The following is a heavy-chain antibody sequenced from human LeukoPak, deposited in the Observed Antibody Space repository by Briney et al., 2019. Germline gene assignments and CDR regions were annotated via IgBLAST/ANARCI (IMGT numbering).Heavy chain of an antibody. V-gene: IGHV1-2*02. Sequence: GSVKVSCKASGYTFTGYYMHWVRQAPGQGVEWMGWINPNSGGTNYAQKFQGRVTMTRDTSISTAYMELSRLRSDDTAVYYCEAGGRGYDPFDYWGQGTLVTVSS. CDR1: GYTFTGYY. CDR3: EAGGRGYDPFDY. J-gene: IGHJ4*02. D-gene: IGHD5-12*01. CDR2: INPNSGGT.